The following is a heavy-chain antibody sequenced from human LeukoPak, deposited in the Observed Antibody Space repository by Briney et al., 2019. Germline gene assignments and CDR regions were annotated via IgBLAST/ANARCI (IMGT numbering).Heavy chain of an antibody. V-gene: IGHV4-34*01. CDR2: INHSGST. CDR1: GGSFSGYY. Sequence: TSETLTLTCAVYGGSFSGYYWSWIRQPPGKGLEWIGEINHSGSTNYNPSLKSRVTISVDTSKNQFSLKLSSVIAADTAVYYCASLYYGSGSYYNWDAFDIWGQGTMVTVSS. J-gene: IGHJ3*02. D-gene: IGHD3-10*01. CDR3: ASLYYGSGSYYNWDAFDI.